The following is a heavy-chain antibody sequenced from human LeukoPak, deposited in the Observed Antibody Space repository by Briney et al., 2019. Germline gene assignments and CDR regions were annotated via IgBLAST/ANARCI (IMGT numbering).Heavy chain of an antibody. V-gene: IGHV4-61*01. Sequence: SETLSLTCTVSGGSVSSGTYYWNWIRQPPGKGLEWIGYIYHSGSTNYNPSLKSRATISVDTSKNQFFLKLSYVTAADTAVYYCARDEDNSGSYYYYMDVWGKGTTVTVSS. CDR1: GGSVSSGTYY. D-gene: IGHD3-22*01. CDR3: ARDEDNSGSYYYYMDV. J-gene: IGHJ6*03. CDR2: IYHSGST.